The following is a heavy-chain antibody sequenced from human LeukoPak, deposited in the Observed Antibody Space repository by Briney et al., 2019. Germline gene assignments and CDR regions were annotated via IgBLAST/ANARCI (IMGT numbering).Heavy chain of an antibody. D-gene: IGHD5-18*01. V-gene: IGHV3-73*01. Sequence: GGSLKLSCAASGFIFSGSAMHWVRQASGKGLEWVGRIRSKANGYATAYAASVKGRFTISRDDSKNTAYLQMNSLKTEDTAVYYCTRGYSYAKGGPDYWGQGTLVTVSS. CDR3: TRGYSYAKGGPDY. CDR2: IRSKANGYAT. CDR1: GFIFSGSA. J-gene: IGHJ4*02.